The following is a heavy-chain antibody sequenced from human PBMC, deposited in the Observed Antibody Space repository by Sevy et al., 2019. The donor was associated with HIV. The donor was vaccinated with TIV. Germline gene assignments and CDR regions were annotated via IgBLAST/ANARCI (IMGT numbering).Heavy chain of an antibody. V-gene: IGHV4-59*13. J-gene: IGHJ6*02. CDR3: ARVGYYYGSGSYYPKNYYYYYGMDV. CDR2: IYYSGST. D-gene: IGHD3-10*01. CDR1: GGSISSYY. Sequence: SETLSLTCTVSGGSISSYYWSWIRQPPGKGLEWIGYIYYSGSTNYNPSLKSRVTISVDTSKNQFSLKLSSVPAADTAVYYCARVGYYYGSGSYYPKNYYYYYGMDVWGQGTTVTVSS.